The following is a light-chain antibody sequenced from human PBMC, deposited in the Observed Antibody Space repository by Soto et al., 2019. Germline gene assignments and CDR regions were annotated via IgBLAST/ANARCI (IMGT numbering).Light chain of an antibody. V-gene: IGLV1-51*01. Sequence: QSVLTQPPSVSAAPGQKVTISCSGSNSNIGSNSVSWYQQLPGTAPKLLIYDNDKRPSEIPDRFSGSRSVTSATLGIAGLQTGDEADYYCGTWDSSLDAGVFGGGTKVTVL. J-gene: IGLJ2*01. CDR2: DND. CDR3: GTWDSSLDAGV. CDR1: NSNIGSNS.